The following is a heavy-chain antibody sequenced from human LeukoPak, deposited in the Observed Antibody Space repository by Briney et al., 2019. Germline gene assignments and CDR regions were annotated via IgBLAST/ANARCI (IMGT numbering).Heavy chain of an antibody. CDR3: ARGGGGYSSSHYYYYYYMDV. D-gene: IGHD6-13*01. Sequence: GASVKVSCKVSGYTLTELSIHWVRQAPGKGLEWMGGFDPEDGETIYAQKFQGRVTMTEDTSTDTAYMELSSLRSEDTAVYYCARGGGGYSSSHYYYYYYMDVWGKGTTVTVSS. CDR1: GYTLTELS. CDR2: FDPEDGET. J-gene: IGHJ6*03. V-gene: IGHV1-24*01.